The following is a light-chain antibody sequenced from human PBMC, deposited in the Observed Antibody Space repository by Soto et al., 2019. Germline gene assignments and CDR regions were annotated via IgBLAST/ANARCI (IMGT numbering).Light chain of an antibody. CDR3: ALFMGSGISL. J-gene: IGLJ2*01. Sequence: QTVVTQEPSFSVSPGGTVTLTCGLSSGSVSTAYYPSWYQQTPGQAPRTLIYNTNTRSSGVPDRFSGSILGSKAALAITGAQADDESDYYCALFMGSGISLFGGGTKVTVL. CDR2: NTN. V-gene: IGLV8-61*01. CDR1: SGSVSTAYY.